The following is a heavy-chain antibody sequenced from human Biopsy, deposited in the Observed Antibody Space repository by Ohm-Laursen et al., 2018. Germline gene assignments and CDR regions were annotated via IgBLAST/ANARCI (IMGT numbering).Heavy chain of an antibody. CDR2: ISPYFGNT. V-gene: IGHV1-18*01. CDR3: VREGLDCAGGTCYSGPLDL. D-gene: IGHD2-15*01. J-gene: IGHJ4*03. CDR1: GYSFTSYG. Sequence: GASVNVSCKASGYSFTSYGMNWVRQAPGQGLEWVGWISPYFGNTNSTQKLQARVTLSTETSTDTAYMELRSLRYDDTAIYYCVREGLDCAGGTCYSGPLDLWGQGTLITVSS.